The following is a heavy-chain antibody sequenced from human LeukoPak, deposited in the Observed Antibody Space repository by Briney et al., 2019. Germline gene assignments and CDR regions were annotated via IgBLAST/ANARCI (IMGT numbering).Heavy chain of an antibody. J-gene: IGHJ4*02. CDR2: ISWKSGSI. Sequence: PGRSLRLSCAASGFTFDDYAMHWVRQAPGKGLEWVSGISWKSGSIGYADSVKGRFTISRDNAKNSLYLQMNSLRAEDMALYYCAKGGEYCSGGSCYWGSFDYWGQGTLVTVSS. CDR3: AKGGEYCSGGSCYWGSFDY. CDR1: GFTFDDYA. D-gene: IGHD2-15*01. V-gene: IGHV3-9*03.